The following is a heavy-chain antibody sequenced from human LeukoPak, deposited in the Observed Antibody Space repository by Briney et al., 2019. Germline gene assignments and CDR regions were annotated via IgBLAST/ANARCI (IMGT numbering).Heavy chain of an antibody. V-gene: IGHV3-74*01. CDR1: GFTFSSYW. J-gene: IGHJ6*03. Sequence: GGSLRLSCEASGFTFSSYWMHWVRQAPGKGLVWVSRIKGDGISTNYTDSVKGRFTISRDNSKNTLYLQMNSLRAEDTAVYYCAKIGRIGIVVVPAAPMGYYMDVWGKGTTVTVSS. CDR3: AKIGRIGIVVVPAAPMGYYMDV. CDR2: IKGDGIST. D-gene: IGHD2-2*01.